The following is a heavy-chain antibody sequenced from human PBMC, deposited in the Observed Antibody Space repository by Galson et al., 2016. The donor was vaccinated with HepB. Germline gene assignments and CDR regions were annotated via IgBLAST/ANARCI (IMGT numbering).Heavy chain of an antibody. V-gene: IGHV3-23*03. CDR1: GFTFYSYA. D-gene: IGHD2-15*01. J-gene: IGHJ4*02. CDR2: IHNDGST. Sequence: SLRLSCAASGFTFYSYAMSWVRQAPGKGLDWVSVIHNDGSTYYADSVKGRFIISRDYSKNSLYLHMNSVRVEDTAVYHCLLVAALELWGQGTRVTVSS. CDR3: LLVAALEL.